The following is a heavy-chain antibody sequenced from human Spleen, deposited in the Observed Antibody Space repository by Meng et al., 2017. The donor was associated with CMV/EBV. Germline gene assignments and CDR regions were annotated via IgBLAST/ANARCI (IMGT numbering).Heavy chain of an antibody. CDR3: TTVTTYPP. CDR1: GFTFSGSA. V-gene: IGHV3-73*01. Sequence: EVQLEESGGGLVQPGGSLKLSCAASGFTFSGSAMHWVRQASGKGLEWVGRIRSKANSYATAYAASVKGRFTISRDDSKNTAYLQMNSLKTEDTAVYYCTTVTTYPPWGQGTLVTVSS. J-gene: IGHJ5*02. CDR2: IRSKANSYAT. D-gene: IGHD4-17*01.